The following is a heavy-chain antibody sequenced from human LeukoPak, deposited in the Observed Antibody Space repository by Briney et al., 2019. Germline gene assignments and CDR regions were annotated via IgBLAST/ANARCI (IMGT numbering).Heavy chain of an antibody. D-gene: IGHD4-17*01. Sequence: PSETLSLTCTVSGGSISSGDYYWSWIRQPPGKGLEWIGYIYYSGSTYYNPSPKSRVTISVDTSKNQFSLKLSSVTAADTAVYYCARVPGLYGDPGDYWGQGTLVTVSS. CDR3: ARVPGLYGDPGDY. J-gene: IGHJ4*02. V-gene: IGHV4-30-4*08. CDR2: IYYSGST. CDR1: GGSISSGDYY.